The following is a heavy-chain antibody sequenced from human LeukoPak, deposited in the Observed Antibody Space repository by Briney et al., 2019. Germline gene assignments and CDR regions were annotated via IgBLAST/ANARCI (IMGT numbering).Heavy chain of an antibody. CDR3: ARDVGKSGYGDY. CDR2: ISSSGDTI. Sequence: PGGSLRLSCAASGFTFSSYEMNWVRQAPGRGPQWVSYISSSGDTIYYAASVKGRFTTSRDNAKNSLYLQMNSLRAEDTAIYYRARDVGKSGYGDYWGQGTLVTVSS. CDR1: GFTFSSYE. D-gene: IGHD5-12*01. V-gene: IGHV3-48*03. J-gene: IGHJ4*02.